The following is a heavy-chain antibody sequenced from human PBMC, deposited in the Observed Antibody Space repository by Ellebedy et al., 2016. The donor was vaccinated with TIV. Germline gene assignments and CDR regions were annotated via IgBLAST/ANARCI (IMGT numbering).Heavy chain of an antibody. Sequence: GESLKISXAASGFTFSGSAMHWVRQASGKGLEWVGRIRSKANSYATAYAASVKGRFTISRDDSKNTAYLQMNSLKTEDTAVYYCTTSSSWYGIYWGQGTLVTVSS. CDR2: IRSKANSYAT. CDR3: TTSSSWYGIY. CDR1: GFTFSGSA. J-gene: IGHJ4*02. V-gene: IGHV3-73*01. D-gene: IGHD6-13*01.